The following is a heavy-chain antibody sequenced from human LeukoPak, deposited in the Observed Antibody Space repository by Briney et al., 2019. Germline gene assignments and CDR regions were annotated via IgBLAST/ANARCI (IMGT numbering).Heavy chain of an antibody. D-gene: IGHD3-3*01. CDR1: GFTFDDYA. Sequence: PGGSLRLSCAASGFTFDDYAMHWVRQAPGKGLEWVAVISYDGSNKYYADSVKGRFTISRDNSKNTLYLQMNSLRAEDTAVYHCAKTLRDLEWLTGELDVWGQGTAVTVSS. V-gene: IGHV3-30*18. J-gene: IGHJ6*02. CDR2: ISYDGSNK. CDR3: AKTLRDLEWLTGELDV.